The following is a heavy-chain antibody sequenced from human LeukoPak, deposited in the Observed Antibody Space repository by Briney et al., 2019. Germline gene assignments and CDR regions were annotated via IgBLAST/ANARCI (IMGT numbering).Heavy chain of an antibody. J-gene: IGHJ4*02. D-gene: IGHD3-22*01. Sequence: GESLKISCKGSGYSFTSYWIGWARQMPGKGLEWMGIIYPGDSDTRYSPSFQGQVTISADKSISTAYLQWSSLKASDTAMYYCARSSYYDSSGYCYNFDYWGQGTLVTVSS. CDR1: GYSFTSYW. V-gene: IGHV5-51*01. CDR3: ARSSYYDSSGYCYNFDY. CDR2: IYPGDSDT.